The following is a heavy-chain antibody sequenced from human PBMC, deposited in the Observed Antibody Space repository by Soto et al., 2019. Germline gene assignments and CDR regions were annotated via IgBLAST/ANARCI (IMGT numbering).Heavy chain of an antibody. CDR1: GYTFTSYG. Sequence: ASVKVSCKASGYTFTSYGISWVRQAPGQGLEWMGWISAYNGNTNYAQKLQGRVTMTTDTSTSTAYMELRSLRSDDTAVYYCASITIFGVERRSWFHPCGQGTLVTVSS. CDR2: ISAYNGNT. V-gene: IGHV1-18*04. CDR3: ASITIFGVERRSWFHP. D-gene: IGHD3-3*01. J-gene: IGHJ5*02.